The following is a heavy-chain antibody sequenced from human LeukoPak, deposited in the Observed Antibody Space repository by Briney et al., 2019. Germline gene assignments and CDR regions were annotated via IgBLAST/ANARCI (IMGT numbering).Heavy chain of an antibody. Sequence: SETLSLTCTVSGDSISSYYWSWIRQPPGKGLEWIGYIYYSGSTYYNPSLKSRVTISVDTSKNQFSLKLSSVTAADTAVYYCARSARSSGWYPNYYYYGMDVWGQGTTVTVSS. D-gene: IGHD6-19*01. J-gene: IGHJ6*02. CDR3: ARSARSSGWYPNYYYYGMDV. CDR1: GDSISSYY. CDR2: IYYSGST. V-gene: IGHV4-59*08.